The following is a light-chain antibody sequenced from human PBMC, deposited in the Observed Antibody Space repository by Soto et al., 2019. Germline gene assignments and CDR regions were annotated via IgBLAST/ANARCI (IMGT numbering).Light chain of an antibody. CDR2: EVS. J-gene: IGLJ2*01. CDR1: SSDVGGYNY. V-gene: IGLV2-14*01. Sequence: QSVLTQPASVSGSPGQSLTISCTGTSSDVGGYNYVSWYQQHPGKAPQVMIYEVSHRPSGVSDRFSGSKSGNTASLTISGLQAEDEADYYCSSYTTSSTLVVFGGGTKLTVL. CDR3: SSYTTSSTLVV.